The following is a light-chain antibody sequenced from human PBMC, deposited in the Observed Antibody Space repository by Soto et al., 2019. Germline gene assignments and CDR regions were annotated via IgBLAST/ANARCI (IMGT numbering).Light chain of an antibody. CDR1: QSVSSSS. V-gene: IGKV3-20*01. Sequence: EIVLTQSPGTLSLSSGESATLXXRAXQSVSSSSLAWYQQKPGQTPRLLXXGASSRATGIPDRFSGSGSGTDFTLTVSRLEPEDFAVYYCQQFGSSPRTLTFGGGTKVDIK. CDR3: QQFGSSPRTLT. CDR2: GAS. J-gene: IGKJ4*01.